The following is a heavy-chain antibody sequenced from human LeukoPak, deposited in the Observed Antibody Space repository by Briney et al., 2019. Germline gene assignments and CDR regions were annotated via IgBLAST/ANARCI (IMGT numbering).Heavy chain of an antibody. V-gene: IGHV3-23*01. J-gene: IGHJ6*02. CDR2: ISGSGSAT. CDR1: GFTFRSYA. D-gene: IGHD6-13*01. CDR3: AKAAVAAALGQYYGMDV. Sequence: GGSLRLSCAASGFTFRSYAMNWVRQAPGKGLEWVSAISGSGSATYYADSVKGRFTISRDNSKNTLYLQMNSLRAEDTAVYYCAKAAVAAALGQYYGMDVWGQGTTVTVSS.